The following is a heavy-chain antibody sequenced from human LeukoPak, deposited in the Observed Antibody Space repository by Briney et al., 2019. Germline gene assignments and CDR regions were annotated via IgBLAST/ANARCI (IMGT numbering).Heavy chain of an antibody. CDR1: GGSFSGYY. Sequence: SETLSLTCAVYGGSFSGYYWSWIRQPPGKELEWIGEINHSGSTNYNPSLKSRVTVSVDTSKNQFSLKLSSVTAADTAVYYCARRRNFFDYWGQGTLVTVSS. V-gene: IGHV4-34*01. J-gene: IGHJ4*02. CDR2: INHSGST. CDR3: ARRRNFFDY.